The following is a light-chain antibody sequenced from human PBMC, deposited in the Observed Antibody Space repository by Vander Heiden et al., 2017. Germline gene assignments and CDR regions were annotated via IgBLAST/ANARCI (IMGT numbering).Light chain of an antibody. CDR1: SSDVGSYNL. CDR3: CSSAGSSTLV. CDR2: EVS. V-gene: IGLV2-23*02. Sequence: SALPQPATVAGYPGQSITISCTGTSSDVGSYNLVSWYQQHPGKAPKLMIYEVSKRPSGVSNRFSGSKSGNTASLTISGRQSEDEADYYCCSSAGSSTLVFGGGTKLTVL. J-gene: IGLJ3*02.